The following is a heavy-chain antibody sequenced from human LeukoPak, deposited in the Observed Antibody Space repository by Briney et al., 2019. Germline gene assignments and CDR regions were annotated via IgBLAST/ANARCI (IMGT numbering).Heavy chain of an antibody. CDR2: FDPEDGET. CDR1: GYTLTELS. CDR3: ATDRRRRDSSGYFY. J-gene: IGHJ4*02. D-gene: IGHD3-22*01. V-gene: IGHV1-24*01. Sequence: ASVKVSCKVSGYTLTELSMHWVRQAPGKGLEWMGGFDPEDGETIYAQKFQGRVTMTEDTSTDTAYMELSSLRSEDTAVYYCATDRRRRDSSGYFYWGQGTLVTVSS.